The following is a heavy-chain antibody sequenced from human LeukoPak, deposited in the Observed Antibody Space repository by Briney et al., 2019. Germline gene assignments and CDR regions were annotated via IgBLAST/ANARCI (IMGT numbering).Heavy chain of an antibody. CDR2: ISWNSGSI. CDR1: GFTFDDYA. J-gene: IGHJ4*02. Sequence: PGRSLRLSCAASGFTFDDYAMHWVRQAPGKGLEWVSGISWNSGSIGYADSVKGRFTISRDNAKNSLYLQMNSLRAEDMALYYCAKGFGGLLENFDYWGQGTLVTVSS. CDR3: AKGFGGLLENFDY. D-gene: IGHD3-10*01. V-gene: IGHV3-9*03.